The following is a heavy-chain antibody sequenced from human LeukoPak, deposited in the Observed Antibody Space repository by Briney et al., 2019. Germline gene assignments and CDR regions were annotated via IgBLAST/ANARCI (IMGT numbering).Heavy chain of an antibody. D-gene: IGHD1-1*01. J-gene: IGHJ4*02. CDR1: GFTFSSYA. Sequence: GGSLRLSCAASGFTFSSYAMHWVRQAPGKGLEWVAVISYDGSNKYYADSVKGRFTISRDNSKNTLYLQMNSLRAEDTAVYYCAREQDDAPFDYWGQGTLVTVSS. CDR3: AREQDDAPFDY. V-gene: IGHV3-30-3*01. CDR2: ISYDGSNK.